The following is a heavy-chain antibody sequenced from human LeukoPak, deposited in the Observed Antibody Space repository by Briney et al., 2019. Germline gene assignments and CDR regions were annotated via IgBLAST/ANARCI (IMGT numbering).Heavy chain of an antibody. CDR3: AKDGTAYYYDSSGYYYFDY. CDR2: SYSGGST. D-gene: IGHD3-22*01. Sequence: GGSLRLSCVASAFSDKSNYMSWVRQAPGKGLEWVSVSYSGGSTYYEDSVKGRFTVSSDVSKNTLYLQMNSLRAEDTAVYYCAKDGTAYYYDSSGYYYFDYWGQGTLVTVSS. J-gene: IGHJ4*02. V-gene: IGHV3-53*01. CDR1: AFSDKSNY.